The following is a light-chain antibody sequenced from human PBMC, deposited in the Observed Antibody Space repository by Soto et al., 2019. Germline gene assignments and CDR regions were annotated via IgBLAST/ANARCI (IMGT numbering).Light chain of an antibody. CDR1: XXDIGGYNY. Sequence: QSVLTQPASVSGSPGQSITISCTGTXXDIGGYNYGSWYQQHPGKAPKLMIYGVSNRPSGVSGRFFGSKSGNTASLTISGLQPEDEADYYCSSYRSSIIPVVFGGGTKVTVL. V-gene: IGLV2-14*01. CDR3: SSYRSSIIPVV. J-gene: IGLJ2*01. CDR2: GVS.